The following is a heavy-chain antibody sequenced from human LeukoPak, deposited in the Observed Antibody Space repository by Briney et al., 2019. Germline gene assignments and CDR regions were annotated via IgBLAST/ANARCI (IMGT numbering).Heavy chain of an antibody. J-gene: IGHJ3*02. D-gene: IGHD4-17*01. Sequence: PSETLSLTCTVSGGSISSSSYYWGWIRQPPGKGLEWIGSIYYSGSTYYNPSLKSRVTISVDTSKNQFSLKLSSVTAADTAVYYCARDGTVTTSGDDAFDIWGQGTMVTVSS. CDR3: ARDGTVTTSGDDAFDI. CDR2: IYYSGST. CDR1: GGSISSSSYY. V-gene: IGHV4-39*07.